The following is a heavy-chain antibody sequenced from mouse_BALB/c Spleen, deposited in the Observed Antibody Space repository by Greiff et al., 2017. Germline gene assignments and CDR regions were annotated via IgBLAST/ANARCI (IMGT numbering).Heavy chain of an antibody. J-gene: IGHJ3*01. CDR3: ARAPLLAWFAY. CDR2: ISYDGSN. D-gene: IGHD1-1*01. CDR1: GYSITSGYY. Sequence: VQLKESGPGLVKPSQSLSLTCSVTGYSITSGYYWNWIRQFPGNKLEWMGYISYDGSNNYNPSLKNRISITRDTSKNQFFLKLNSVTTEDTATYYCARAPLLAWFAYWGQGTLVTVSA. V-gene: IGHV3-6*02.